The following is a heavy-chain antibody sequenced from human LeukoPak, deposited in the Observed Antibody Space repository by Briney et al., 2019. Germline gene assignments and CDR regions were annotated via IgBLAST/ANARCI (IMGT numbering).Heavy chain of an antibody. V-gene: IGHV1-46*01. D-gene: IGHD3-22*01. CDR2: INPSGGST. CDR1: GYTFTSNH. J-gene: IGHJ4*02. Sequence: GTSVKVSCKASGYTFTSNHIHCVRQAPGQGLEWMGIINPSGGSTSYAQKFQGRVTMTRDTSTSTVYMELSSLRSEDTAVYYCAGVLPPSYDSSGYPYYFDYWGQGTLVTVSS. CDR3: AGVLPPSYDSSGYPYYFDY.